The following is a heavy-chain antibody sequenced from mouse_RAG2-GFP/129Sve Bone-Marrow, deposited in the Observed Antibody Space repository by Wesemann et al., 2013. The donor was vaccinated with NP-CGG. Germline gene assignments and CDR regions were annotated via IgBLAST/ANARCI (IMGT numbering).Heavy chain of an antibody. Sequence: EVQLVESGGGLVKPGGSLKLSCAASGFTFSSYAMSWVRQTPEKRLEWVATISSGGSYTYYPDSVKGRFTISRDNAKNTLYLQMSSLRSEDTAMYYCARHPYYRYEDFDYWGQGTTLTVSS. V-gene: IGHV5-9-3*01. CDR3: ARHPYYRYEDFDY. CDR1: GFTFSSYA. J-gene: IGHJ2*01. CDR2: ISSGGSYT. D-gene: IGHD2-14*01.